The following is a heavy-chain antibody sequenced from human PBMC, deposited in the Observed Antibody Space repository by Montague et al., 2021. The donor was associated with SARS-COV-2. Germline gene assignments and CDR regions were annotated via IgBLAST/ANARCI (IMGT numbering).Heavy chain of an antibody. V-gene: IGHV3-9*01. D-gene: IGHD3-9*01. J-gene: IGHJ4*02. CDR3: AKALEALRYLVPVDY. CDR2: ISWNSGSI. CDR1: GFTFDDYA. Sequence: SLRLSCAASGFTFDDYAMHWVRQAPGKGLEWVSGISWNSGSIGYADSVKGRFTISRDNAKNSLYLQMNSLRAEDTALYYCAKALEALRYLVPVDYWGQGTLVTVSS.